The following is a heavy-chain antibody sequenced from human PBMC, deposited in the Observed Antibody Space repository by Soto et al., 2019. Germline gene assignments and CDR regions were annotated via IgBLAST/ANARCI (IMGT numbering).Heavy chain of an antibody. CDR3: AKGRYDFCIPYYFGS. Sequence: PGGSLRVFCVGTGLNVGDFAMHWVRQAPGKGLEWVSGITWNSRVLAYADSVKGRFTISRDNARNSLYLQMDSLRDEDTALYYCAKGRYDFCIPYYFGSWGQRTPFTASS. D-gene: IGHD3-3*01. V-gene: IGHV3-9*01. J-gene: IGHJ4*02. CDR2: ITWNSRVL. CDR1: GLNVGDFA.